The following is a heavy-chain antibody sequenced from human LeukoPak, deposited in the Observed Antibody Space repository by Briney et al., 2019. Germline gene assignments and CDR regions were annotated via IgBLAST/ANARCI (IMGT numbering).Heavy chain of an antibody. J-gene: IGHJ4*02. CDR1: GFTFSDYY. D-gene: IGHD3-10*01. Sequence: KSGGSLRLSCAASGFTFSDYYMSWIRQAPGKGLEWVSYISSSGGTTYYGDSVKGRFTVSRDNGKNSLYLQMNSLRAEDTAVYYCARERGVKPFDYWGQGTLVTVSS. CDR3: ARERGVKPFDY. CDR2: ISSSGGTT. V-gene: IGHV3-11*01.